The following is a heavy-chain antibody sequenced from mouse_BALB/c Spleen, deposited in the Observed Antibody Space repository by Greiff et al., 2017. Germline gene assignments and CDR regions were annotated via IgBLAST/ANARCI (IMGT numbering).Heavy chain of an antibody. CDR3: ARDTEGNYKDYAMDY. CDR1: GFSLTGYG. V-gene: IGHV2-6-7*02. J-gene: IGHJ4*01. D-gene: IGHD2-1*01. CDR2: IWGDGST. Sequence: VQLQESGPGLVAPSQSLSITCTVSGFSLTGYGVNWVRQPPGKGLEWLGMIWGDGSTDYNSALKSRLSISKDNSKSQVFLKMNSLQTDDTARYYCARDTEGNYKDYAMDYWGQGTSVTVSS.